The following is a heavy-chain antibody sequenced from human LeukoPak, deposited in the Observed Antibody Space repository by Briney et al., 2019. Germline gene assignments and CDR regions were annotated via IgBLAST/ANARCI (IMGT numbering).Heavy chain of an antibody. D-gene: IGHD6-19*01. CDR1: GFSFSDYY. V-gene: IGHV3-11*06. J-gene: IGHJ4*02. CDR3: ATTLTRDSSGSYGALDY. Sequence: GGSLRLSCAASGFSFSDYYMTWIRQAPGKGLEWVSSISSISDYIYYAESVKGRFTISRDNAKNSLYLQMNSLRVEDTAVYYCATTLTRDSSGSYGALDYWGQGTLVTVSS. CDR2: ISSISDYI.